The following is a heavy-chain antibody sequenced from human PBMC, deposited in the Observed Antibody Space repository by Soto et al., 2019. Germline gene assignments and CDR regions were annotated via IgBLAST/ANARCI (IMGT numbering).Heavy chain of an antibody. D-gene: IGHD6-13*01. V-gene: IGHV4-31*03. Sequence: PSETLSLTCTVSGGSISSAAYSWSWIRQHPGKGLEGIGYIPHSGSTYYTPSLKSRVIISADTSKNQFSLNLTSVTAADTAVYYCAREGSSWGRYFDSWGQGSLVTGSS. CDR3: AREGSSWGRYFDS. CDR1: GGSISSAAYS. CDR2: IPHSGST. J-gene: IGHJ4*02.